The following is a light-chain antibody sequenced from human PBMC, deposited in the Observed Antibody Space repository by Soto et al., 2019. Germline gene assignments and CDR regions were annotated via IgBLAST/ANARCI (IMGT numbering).Light chain of an antibody. CDR1: SSDIGAYNS. V-gene: IGLV2-14*01. CDR2: DVS. Sequence: QSVLTQPASVSASPGQSITISCTGTSSDIGAYNSVSWYQQHPGKAPQLMIYDVSYRPSGISSRFSGSKSGNTASLTISGLQADDEADYYCSSYTTTRIRVFGGGTKVTVL. J-gene: IGLJ2*01. CDR3: SSYTTTRIRV.